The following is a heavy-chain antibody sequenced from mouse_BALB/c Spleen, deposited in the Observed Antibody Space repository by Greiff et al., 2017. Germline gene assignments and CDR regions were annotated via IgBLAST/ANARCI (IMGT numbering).Heavy chain of an antibody. CDR3: ARPGGSPAWFAY. D-gene: IGHD1-1*01. J-gene: IGHJ3*01. Sequence: EVKLMESGGGLVKPGGSLKLSCAASGFAFSSYDMSWVRQTPEKRLEWVAYISSGGGSTYYPDTVKGRFTISRDNAKNTLYLQMSSLKSEDTAMYYCARPGGSPAWFAYWGQGTLVTVAA. CDR2: ISSGGGST. V-gene: IGHV5-12-1*01. CDR1: GFAFSSYD.